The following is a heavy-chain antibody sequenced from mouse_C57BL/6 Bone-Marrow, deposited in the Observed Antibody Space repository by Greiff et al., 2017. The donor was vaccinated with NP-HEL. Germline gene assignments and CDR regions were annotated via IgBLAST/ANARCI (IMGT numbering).Heavy chain of an antibody. J-gene: IGHJ2*01. Sequence: VQLQESDAELVKPGASVKISCKVSGYTFTDHTIHWMKQRPEQGLEWIGYIYPRDGSTKYNEKFKGKGTLTADKSSSTAYMQLNSLTSEDSAVYFCARRKDLLAVVAHFDYWGQGTTLTVSS. CDR3: ARRKDLLAVVAHFDY. D-gene: IGHD1-1*01. CDR1: GYTFTDHT. V-gene: IGHV1-78*01. CDR2: IYPRDGST.